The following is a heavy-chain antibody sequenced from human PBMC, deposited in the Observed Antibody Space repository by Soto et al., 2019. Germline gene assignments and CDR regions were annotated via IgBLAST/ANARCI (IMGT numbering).Heavy chain of an antibody. CDR3: AREGDLIAARNDYYYYMDV. CDR1: GFTFSDYY. CDR2: ISSSGSTI. D-gene: IGHD6-6*01. Sequence: GGSLRLSCAASGFTFSDYYMSWIRQAPGKGLEWVSYISSSGSTIYYADSVKGRFTISRDNAKNSLYLQMNSLRAEDTAVYYCAREGDLIAARNDYYYYMDVWGKGTTVTVSS. J-gene: IGHJ6*03. V-gene: IGHV3-11*01.